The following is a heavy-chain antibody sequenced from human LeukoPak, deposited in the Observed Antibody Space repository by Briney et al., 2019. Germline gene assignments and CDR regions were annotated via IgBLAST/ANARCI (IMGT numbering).Heavy chain of an antibody. V-gene: IGHV3-15*01. D-gene: IGHD3-10*01. Sequence: GGSLRLSCAASGFTFSNACMSGVRQAPGKGLEWVGRIKSKTDGGTTDYAAPVKGRFTISRDDSKNTLYLQMNSLKTEDTAVYYCTTEVSYYYGSGSYFWFDPWGQGTLVTVSS. CDR1: GFTFSNAC. CDR2: IKSKTDGGTT. J-gene: IGHJ5*02. CDR3: TTEVSYYYGSGSYFWFDP.